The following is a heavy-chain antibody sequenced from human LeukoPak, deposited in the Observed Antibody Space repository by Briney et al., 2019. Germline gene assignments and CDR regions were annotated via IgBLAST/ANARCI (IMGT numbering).Heavy chain of an antibody. CDR1: GFTFRRYA. J-gene: IGHJ4*02. D-gene: IGHD3-22*01. CDR3: AREDRYDSRTDRVVDY. CDR2: MSSDGSNK. Sequence: PGRSLRLSCEASGFTFRRYAMHWVRQTPGKGLEWVAIMSSDGSNKYYVDSVKGRFTISRDNSKNTLYLQMNSLRAEDTAVYYCAREDRYDSRTDRVVDYWGQGTLVIVSS. V-gene: IGHV3-33*05.